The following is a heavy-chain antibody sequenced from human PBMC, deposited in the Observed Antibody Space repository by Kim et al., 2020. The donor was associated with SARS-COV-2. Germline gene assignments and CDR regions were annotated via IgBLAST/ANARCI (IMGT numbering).Heavy chain of an antibody. CDR3: ARDCSGVSCYVY. CDR1: GFTFSDYY. J-gene: IGHJ4*02. Sequence: GGSLRLSCAASGFTFSDYYMSCIRQTPGKGLEWVSFISRIRSYTNSEDSVQVRFTISRDNAKSSLDLQMNILRAEDAAVYYCARDCSGVSCYVYWGQGTRVTVSS. CDR2: ISRIRSYT. D-gene: IGHD2-15*01. V-gene: IGHV3-11*05.